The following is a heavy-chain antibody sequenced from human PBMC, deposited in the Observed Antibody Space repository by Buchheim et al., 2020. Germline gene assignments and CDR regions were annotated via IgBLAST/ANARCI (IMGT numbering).Heavy chain of an antibody. J-gene: IGHJ4*02. CDR2: IDHLGNT. Sequence: QVQLKQWGAGLLKPSETLSLTCSVSGGSFSGYYWSWFRQSPEKGLEWIGEIDHLGNTHYKPSLESRVTISVDKPTMQFSLQVKSVTAGDSALYFCARGLGATVKQNPADHWGQGT. V-gene: IGHV4-34*01. CDR3: ARGLGATVKQNPADH. D-gene: IGHD1-26*01. CDR1: GGSFSGYY.